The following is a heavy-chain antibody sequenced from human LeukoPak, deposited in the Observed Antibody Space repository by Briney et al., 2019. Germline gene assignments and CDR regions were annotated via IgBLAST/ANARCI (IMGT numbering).Heavy chain of an antibody. D-gene: IGHD6-19*01. V-gene: IGHV1-46*01. CDR1: GYTFTSYY. CDR2: INSSGGST. CDR3: ARGRQWVDY. Sequence: ASVTVSCKTSGYTFTSYYIHWVRQAPGQGLEWMGLINSSGGSTAYSQRFQGRVTMTRDTSTSTVYMELSSLRSEDTAVYYCARGRQWVDYWGQGTLVTVSS. J-gene: IGHJ4*02.